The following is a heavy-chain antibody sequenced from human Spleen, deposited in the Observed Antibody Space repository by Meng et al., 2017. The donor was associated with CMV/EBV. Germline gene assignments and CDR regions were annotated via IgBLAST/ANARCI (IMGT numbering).Heavy chain of an antibody. D-gene: IGHD3-3*01. CDR3: AREPYITIFGVVTPRVDY. J-gene: IGHJ4*02. CDR1: GGSISSSSYY. Sequence: GSLRLSCTVSGGSISSSSYYWGWIRQPPGKGLEWIGNIYYSGSTYYNPSLKSRVTISVDTSKNQFSLKLSSVTAADTAVYYCAREPYITIFGVVTPRVDYWGQGTLVTVSS. CDR2: IYYSGST. V-gene: IGHV4-39*07.